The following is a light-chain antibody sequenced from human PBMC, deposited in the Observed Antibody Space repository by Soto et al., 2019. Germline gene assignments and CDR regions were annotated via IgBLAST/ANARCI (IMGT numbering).Light chain of an antibody. J-gene: IGKJ2*01. Sequence: EVVLTQSPGTLSLSPGDRAALSCRASQSINNSLAWYQQKPGQAPRLLIYGASSRATGIPDRFSGSGSGTDFTLTISRLEPEDFAVYYCQQYGSSPRTFGQGTKLEIK. CDR2: GAS. CDR3: QQYGSSPRT. CDR1: QSINNS. V-gene: IGKV3-20*01.